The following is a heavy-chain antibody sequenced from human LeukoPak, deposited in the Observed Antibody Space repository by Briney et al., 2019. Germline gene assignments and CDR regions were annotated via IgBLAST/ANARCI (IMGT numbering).Heavy chain of an antibody. CDR2: ISGSGGST. CDR3: AKDLENCYYYYGMDV. J-gene: IGHJ6*02. V-gene: IGHV3-23*01. D-gene: IGHD1-1*01. Sequence: GGSLRLSCAASGFTFSSYSMNWVRQAPGKGLEWVSAISGSGGSTYYADSVKCRFTISRDNSKNTLYLQMHSLRAEDTAVYYCAKDLENCYYYYGMDVWGQGTTVTVSS. CDR1: GFTFSSYS.